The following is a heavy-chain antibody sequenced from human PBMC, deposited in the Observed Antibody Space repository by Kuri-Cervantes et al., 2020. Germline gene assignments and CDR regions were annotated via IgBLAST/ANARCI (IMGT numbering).Heavy chain of an antibody. V-gene: IGHV4-34*01. J-gene: IGHJ3*02. CDR1: GGSISGYY. CDR3: ARGGQQLFAFDI. Sequence: SATLSLTCTVSGGSISGYYWSWIRQPPGKGLEWIGEINHSGSTNYNPSLKSRVTISVDTSKNQFSLKLSSVTAADTAVYYCARGGQQLFAFDIWGQGTMVTVSS. CDR2: INHSGST. D-gene: IGHD6-13*01.